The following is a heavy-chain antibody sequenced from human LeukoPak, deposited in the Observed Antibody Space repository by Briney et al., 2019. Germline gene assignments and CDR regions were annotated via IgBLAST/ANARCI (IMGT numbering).Heavy chain of an antibody. CDR2: VYYSGST. CDR1: GGSISSYY. Sequence: SETLSLTCTVSGGSISSYYWSWIRQPPGKGLEWIGYVYYSGSTNYNPSLKSRVTTSVDTSKNQFSLKLSSVTAADTAVYYCARAYSSGWYLEGFDYWGQGTLVTVSS. V-gene: IGHV4-59*01. CDR3: ARAYSSGWYLEGFDY. J-gene: IGHJ4*02. D-gene: IGHD6-19*01.